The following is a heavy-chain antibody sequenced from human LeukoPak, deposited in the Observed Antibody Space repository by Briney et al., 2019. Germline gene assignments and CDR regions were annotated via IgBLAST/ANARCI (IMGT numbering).Heavy chain of an antibody. J-gene: IGHJ4*02. V-gene: IGHV3-30*03. CDR2: ISYDGSNK. D-gene: IGHD2-15*01. CDR1: GFTFSSYG. Sequence: GGSLRLSCAASGFTFSSYGMHWVRQAPGKGLEWVAVISYDGSNKYYADSVKGRFTISRDNSKNTLYLQMNSLRAEDTAVYYCAASPCSGGSCYSHRGLELDYWGQGTLVTVSS. CDR3: AASPCSGGSCYSHRGLELDY.